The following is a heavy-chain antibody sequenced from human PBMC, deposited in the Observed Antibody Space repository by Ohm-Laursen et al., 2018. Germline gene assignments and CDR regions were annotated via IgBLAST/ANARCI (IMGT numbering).Heavy chain of an antibody. V-gene: IGHV3-74*01. CDR2: INSDGTTT. Sequence: GSLRLSCAASGFTFNNYWMHWVRQAPGKGLVWISRINSDGTTTHYADSVKGRFTISRDNAKNTLYLQMNSLRAEDTAVYYCARVGGYYDSSGYYYYWGQGTLVTVSS. J-gene: IGHJ4*02. D-gene: IGHD3-22*01. CDR3: ARVGGYYDSSGYYYY. CDR1: GFTFNNYW.